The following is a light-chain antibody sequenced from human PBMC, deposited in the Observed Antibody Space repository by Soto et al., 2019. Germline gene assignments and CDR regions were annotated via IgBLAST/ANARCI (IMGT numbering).Light chain of an antibody. V-gene: IGLV2-8*01. CDR3: SSTAGNNNLV. CDR1: SSDDGGHNY. Sequence: QSALTQSPSASGSPGQSVTISCTGTSSDDGGHNYVSWYQHHPGKAPKLIIYEVSKRPSGVPDRFSGSKSGNTASLTVSGLQAEDEAVYYCSSTAGNNNLVFGGGTQLTVL. J-gene: IGLJ3*02. CDR2: EVS.